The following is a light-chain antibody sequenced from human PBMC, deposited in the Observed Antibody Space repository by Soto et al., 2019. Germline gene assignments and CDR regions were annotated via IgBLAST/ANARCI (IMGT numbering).Light chain of an antibody. CDR1: HNIVTY. V-gene: IGKV1-39*01. J-gene: IGKJ2*01. CDR2: EAS. Sequence: DIHMAQSPPSLSASVGDRVTITCRASHNIVTYLNWYQQKAGKAPSLLIYEASHLQSGVPFRFFGSGSGTDFTLTIDNLPHEDSATYHCQQSHSTPPTFGPGTKLEIK. CDR3: QQSHSTPPT.